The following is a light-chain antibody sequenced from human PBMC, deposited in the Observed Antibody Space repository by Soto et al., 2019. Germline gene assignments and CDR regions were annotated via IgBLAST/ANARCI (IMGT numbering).Light chain of an antibody. CDR3: SSYAGSNNYV. CDR2: DVT. V-gene: IGLV2-8*01. CDR1: SSDIGGYNY. J-gene: IGLJ1*01. Sequence: QSVLTQPPSASGSPGQSVTISCTVTSSDIGGYNYVSWYQHHPGKAPKLMIYDVTKRPSGVPDRFSGSRSGNTASLTVSGLQAEDEADYYCSSYAGSNNYVFGTGTKVTVL.